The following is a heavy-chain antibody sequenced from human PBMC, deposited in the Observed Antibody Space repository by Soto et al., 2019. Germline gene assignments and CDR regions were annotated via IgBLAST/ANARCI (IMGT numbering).Heavy chain of an antibody. V-gene: IGHV3-64*01. CDR1: GFTFSSYD. CDR3: VRRVSRNYDY. Sequence: EVQLAESGGGMVQPGGSLRLSCVASGFTFSSYDMHWVRQAPGKGLEYVSSISSNGGTTYYGNSVKGRFTISRDNSKNPLYLQLGSLRAEDMAVYYCVRRVSRNYDYWGQGTLVTVSS. D-gene: IGHD1-7*01. CDR2: ISSNGGTT. J-gene: IGHJ4*02.